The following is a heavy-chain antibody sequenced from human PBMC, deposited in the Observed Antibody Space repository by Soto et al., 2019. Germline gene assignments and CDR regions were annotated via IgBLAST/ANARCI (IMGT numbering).Heavy chain of an antibody. Sequence: GGSLRLSCAASGFSFSGNWMTWVRQAPGKGLEWVANVNEDGSEENYVDSVKGRFTISRDNAKNSLFLQVNSLTAADTAVYYCARLRSGWSIDYWGQGALVTVSS. V-gene: IGHV3-7*03. CDR3: ARLRSGWSIDY. CDR2: VNEDGSEE. J-gene: IGHJ4*02. CDR1: GFSFSGNW. D-gene: IGHD6-19*01.